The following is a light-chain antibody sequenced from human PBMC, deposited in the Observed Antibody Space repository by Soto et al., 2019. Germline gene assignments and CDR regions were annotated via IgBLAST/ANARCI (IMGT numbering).Light chain of an antibody. CDR1: QSVSNNY. Sequence: IGLTQSPGTLSLSPGERATLSCRASQSVSNNYLAWYQQKPGQAPRLLIYGASNRATGIPDRFSGSGSGTDFTLTISRLEPEDFAVYYCQQYGSSGTFGQGTKVGIK. CDR3: QQYGSSGT. CDR2: GAS. J-gene: IGKJ1*01. V-gene: IGKV3-20*01.